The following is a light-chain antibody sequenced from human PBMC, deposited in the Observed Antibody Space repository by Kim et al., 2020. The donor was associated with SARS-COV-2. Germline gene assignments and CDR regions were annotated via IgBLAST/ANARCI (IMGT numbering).Light chain of an antibody. J-gene: IGLJ3*02. CDR1: KLGDKY. CDR3: QAWDSSTAV. V-gene: IGLV3-1*01. CDR2: QDS. Sequence: VSPGQTASITCSGDKLGDKYACWYQQKPGQSPVLVIYQDSKRPSGIPERFSGSNSGNTATLPISGTQAMDEADYYCQAWDSSTAVFGGGTQLTVL.